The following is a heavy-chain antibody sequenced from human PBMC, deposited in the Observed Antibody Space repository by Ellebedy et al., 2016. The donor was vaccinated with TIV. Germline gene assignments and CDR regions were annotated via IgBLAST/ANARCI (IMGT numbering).Heavy chain of an antibody. D-gene: IGHD2-15*01. Sequence: PGGSLRLSCAASGFTFTNFWLHWVRQDPGKGLLSVARINIDGSSTTYAASVKGRFTISRDNAKNTLYLQMNSLRAEDTAVYYCARNRYCSSGDCYALGYWGQGTLVTVSS. V-gene: IGHV3-74*01. J-gene: IGHJ4*02. CDR1: GFTFTNFW. CDR3: ARNRYCSSGDCYALGY. CDR2: INIDGSST.